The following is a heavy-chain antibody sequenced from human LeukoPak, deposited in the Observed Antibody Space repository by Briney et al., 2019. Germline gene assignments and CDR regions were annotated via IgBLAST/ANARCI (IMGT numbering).Heavy chain of an antibody. D-gene: IGHD3-22*01. V-gene: IGHV3-53*01. CDR2: IYSGGST. J-gene: IGHJ6*03. CDR3: ARPNYYDSSAHNMDV. Sequence: TGGSLRLSCAASGLTVSSNYMRWVRQAPGKGLEWVSVIYSGGSTYYADSVKGRFTISRDNSKNTLYLQMNSLRAEDTAVYYCARPNYYDSSAHNMDVWGKGTTVTVSS. CDR1: GLTVSSNY.